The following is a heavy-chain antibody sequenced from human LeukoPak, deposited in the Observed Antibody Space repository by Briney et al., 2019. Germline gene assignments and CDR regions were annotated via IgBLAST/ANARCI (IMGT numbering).Heavy chain of an antibody. V-gene: IGHV3-23*01. D-gene: IGHD3-22*01. CDR1: GFTFSSYA. CDR3: AKERDSSGYFDY. CDR2: ISGSGGST. J-gene: IGHJ4*02. Sequence: GGSLRLSCSASGFTFSSYAMHWVRQAPGKGLEWVSAISGSGGSTYYADSVKGRFTISRDNSKNTLYLQMNSLRAEDTAVYYCAKERDSSGYFDYWGQGTLVTVSS.